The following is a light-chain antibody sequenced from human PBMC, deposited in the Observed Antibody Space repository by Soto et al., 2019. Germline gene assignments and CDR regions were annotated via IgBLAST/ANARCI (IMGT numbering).Light chain of an antibody. CDR3: QLYGSSPPWT. CDR1: QSISSN. Sequence: MTQSPATLSATPGERATITCRASQSISSNLAWYQQKPGQAPRLLTYRASTTATGIPARFSGSGSGTDFALTISRLEPEDFAVYYCQLYGSSPPWTFGQGTKV. CDR2: RAS. J-gene: IGKJ1*01. V-gene: IGKV3-15*01.